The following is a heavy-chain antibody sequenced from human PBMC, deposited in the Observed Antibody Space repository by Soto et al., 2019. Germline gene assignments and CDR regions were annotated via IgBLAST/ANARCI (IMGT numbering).Heavy chain of an antibody. J-gene: IGHJ5*02. Sequence: GGSLRLSCAASGFTFSSYSMNWVRQAPGKGLEWVSYISSSSSTIYYADSVKGRFTISRDNAKNSLYLQMNSLRAEDTAVYYCARHPERIAEVGWFDPWGQGTLVTVSS. CDR2: ISSSSSTI. CDR1: GFTFSSYS. CDR3: ARHPERIAEVGWFDP. D-gene: IGHD6-13*01. V-gene: IGHV3-48*01.